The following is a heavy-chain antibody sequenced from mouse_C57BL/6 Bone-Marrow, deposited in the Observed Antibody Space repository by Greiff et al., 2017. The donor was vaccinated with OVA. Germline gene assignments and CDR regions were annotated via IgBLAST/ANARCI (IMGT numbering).Heavy chain of an antibody. CDR2: ISSGGDYI. J-gene: IGHJ1*03. CDR3: TRDRSLDLDWYFDV. CDR1: GFTFSSYA. Sequence: EVQGVESGEGLVKPGGSLKLSCAASGFTFSSYAMSWVRQTPEKRLEWVAYISSGGDYIYYADTVTGRFSISRANARNTLYLQMSSLKSEDTAMYYCTRDRSLDLDWYFDVWGTGTTVTVSS. V-gene: IGHV5-9-1*02.